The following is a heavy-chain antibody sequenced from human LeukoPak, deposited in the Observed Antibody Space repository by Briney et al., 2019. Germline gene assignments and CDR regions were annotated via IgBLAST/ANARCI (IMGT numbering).Heavy chain of an antibody. V-gene: IGHV6-1*01. CDR2: TYYRSKWYN. CDR1: GDSVSSNSAA. J-gene: IGHJ4*02. D-gene: IGHD5-18*01. Sequence: SQTLSLTCAISGDSVSSNSAAWNWVRQSPSRGLEWLGRTYYRSKWYNDYAGSVKSRITINPDTSKNQFSLKLNPVTAADTALYYCARGTTDGYSYGRFDYWGQGTLVTVSS. CDR3: ARGTTDGYSYGRFDY.